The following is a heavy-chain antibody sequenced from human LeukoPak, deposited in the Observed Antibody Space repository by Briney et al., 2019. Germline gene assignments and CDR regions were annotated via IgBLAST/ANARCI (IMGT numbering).Heavy chain of an antibody. CDR2: INHSGST. CDR1: GFTFRNAW. V-gene: IGHV4-34*01. J-gene: IGHJ4*02. CDR3: ARDVYDYVWGSYRWSDY. D-gene: IGHD3-16*02. Sequence: GSLRLSCAASGFTFRNAWMTWVRQAPGKGLEWIGEINHSGSTNYNPSLKSRVTISVDTSKNQFSLKLSSVTAAGTAVYYCARDVYDYVWGSYRWSDYWGQGTLVTVSS.